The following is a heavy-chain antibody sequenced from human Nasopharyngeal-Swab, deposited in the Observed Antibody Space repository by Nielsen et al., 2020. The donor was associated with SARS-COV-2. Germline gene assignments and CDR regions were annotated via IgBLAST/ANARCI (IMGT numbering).Heavy chain of an antibody. CDR3: AREERLLRRYGFDY. J-gene: IGHJ4*02. CDR1: GGSFSGYS. CDR2: INHSGST. D-gene: IGHD3-22*01. V-gene: IGHV4-34*01. Sequence: SETLSLTCAVYGGSFSGYSWSWIRQPPGKGLEWIGEINHSGSTNYNPSLKSRVTISVDTSKNQFSLKLSSVSVADTAVYYCAREERLLRRYGFDYWGQGTLVTVSS.